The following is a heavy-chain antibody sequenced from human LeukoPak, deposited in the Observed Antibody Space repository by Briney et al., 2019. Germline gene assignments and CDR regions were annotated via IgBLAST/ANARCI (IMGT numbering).Heavy chain of an antibody. D-gene: IGHD3-22*01. CDR3: ARTSYYYDTSGYNWYFAL. V-gene: IGHV4-59*08. CDR1: GGSISDYY. J-gene: IGHJ2*01. CDR2: IYYSGTT. Sequence: SETLSLTCTVSGGSISDYYWSWIRQPPGKGLEWIGYIYYSGTTKYNPSLKSRVTLSVDTSKNQFSLNLNSVTAADTAVYYCARTSYYYDTSGYNWYFALWGRGTLVTVSS.